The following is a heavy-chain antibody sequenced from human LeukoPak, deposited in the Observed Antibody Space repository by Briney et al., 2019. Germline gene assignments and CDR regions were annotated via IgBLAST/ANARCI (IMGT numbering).Heavy chain of an antibody. D-gene: IGHD7-27*01. CDR2: VSYDGSNK. J-gene: IGHJ6*02. V-gene: IGHV3-30*18. Sequence: PGGSLRLSCAASGFTFSSYGMHWVSQAPGKGLEWVAVVSYDGSNKYFADSVKGRFTISRDNSKNTLYLQMNSLRAEDTAVYYCAKDPGAAEYYYYGMDVWGQGTTVTVSS. CDR3: AKDPGAAEYYYYGMDV. CDR1: GFTFSSYG.